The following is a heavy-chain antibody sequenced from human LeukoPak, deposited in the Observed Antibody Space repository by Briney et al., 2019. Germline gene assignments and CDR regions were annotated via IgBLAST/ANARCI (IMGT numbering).Heavy chain of an antibody. CDR3: ARMWGVAFDI. CDR1: GFTFSGYE. CDR2: ISGSGSRI. D-gene: IGHD3-16*01. V-gene: IGHV3-48*03. Sequence: GGSLRLSCAASGFTFSGYEMNWVRQAPGKGLEWVSYISGSGSRIYYADSVKGRFTISRDNAKNSLYLQMNSLRADDTAVYYCARMWGVAFDIWGHGTVVTVSS. J-gene: IGHJ3*02.